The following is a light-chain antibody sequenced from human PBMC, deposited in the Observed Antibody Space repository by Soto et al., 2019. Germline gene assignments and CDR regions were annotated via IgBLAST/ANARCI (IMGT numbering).Light chain of an antibody. V-gene: IGKV1-33*01. CDR2: WAS. CDR3: QQYYNIPLT. Sequence: DIQMPQSPSSLSASVGDRVTITCRASQSISNYLSWYQQKPGKAPKLLIYWASTRESGVPDRFSGSGSGTDFTLTISGLQAEDVAVYYCQQYYNIPLTFGGGTKVDI. J-gene: IGKJ4*01. CDR1: QSISNY.